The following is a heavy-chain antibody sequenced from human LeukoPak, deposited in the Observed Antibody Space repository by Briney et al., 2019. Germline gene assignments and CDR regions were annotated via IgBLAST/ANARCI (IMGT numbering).Heavy chain of an antibody. V-gene: IGHV1-46*01. J-gene: IGHJ4*02. CDR2: IYPRDGST. CDR1: GYTLIELS. Sequence: ASVKVSCKVSGYTLIELSMNWVRQAPGQGLEWMGMIYPRDGSTSYAQKFQGRVTVTRDTSTSTVHMELSGLRSEDTAVYYCARDQEGFDYWGQGTLVTVSS. CDR3: ARDQEGFDY.